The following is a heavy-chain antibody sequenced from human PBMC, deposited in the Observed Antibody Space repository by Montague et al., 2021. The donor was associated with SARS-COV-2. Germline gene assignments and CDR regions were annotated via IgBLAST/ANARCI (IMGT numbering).Heavy chain of an antibody. CDR3: ARTPTRPLSLDS. CDR2: VTTSGTT. D-gene: IGHD6-6*01. Sequence: SETLSLTCAVYGGSFSGFSWSWVRQPAGKGLEWIGRVTTSGTTNXSPSLRSRVTMSVDTSKNQFSLNLNSVTAADTAIYYCARTPTRPLSLDSWGQGTLVTVSS. J-gene: IGHJ4*02. V-gene: IGHV4-59*10. CDR1: GGSFSGFS.